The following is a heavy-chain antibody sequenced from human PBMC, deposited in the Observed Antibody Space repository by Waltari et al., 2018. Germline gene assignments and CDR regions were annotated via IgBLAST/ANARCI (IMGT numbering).Heavy chain of an antibody. D-gene: IGHD3-3*01. V-gene: IGHV4-61*02. Sequence: QVQLQESGPGLVKPSQTLSLTCTVSGGSISSGSYYWSWIRQPAGKGLDWFGRIYTSGSTNYNPSLKSRVTISVDTSKNQFSLKLSSVTAADTAVYYCARGGGYYDFWSGYPYYYYYYMDVWGKGTTVTVSS. CDR2: IYTSGST. CDR1: GGSISSGSYY. J-gene: IGHJ6*03. CDR3: ARGGGYYDFWSGYPYYYYYYMDV.